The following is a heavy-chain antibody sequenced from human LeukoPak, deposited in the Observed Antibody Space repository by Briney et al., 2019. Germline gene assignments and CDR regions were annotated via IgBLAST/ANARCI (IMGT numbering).Heavy chain of an antibody. CDR1: GGTFSSYA. CDR2: MNPDSGNT. V-gene: IGHV1-8*02. J-gene: IGHJ5*02. D-gene: IGHD5-24*01. Sequence: ASVKVPCKASGGTFSSYAISWVRQAPGQGLEWMGWMNPDSGNTGYAQKFQGRVTMTRDTSINTAYMELNSLRSEDTAVYYCARARSYRHQLNALSYWFDPWGQGTLVTVSS. CDR3: ARARSYRHQLNALSYWFDP.